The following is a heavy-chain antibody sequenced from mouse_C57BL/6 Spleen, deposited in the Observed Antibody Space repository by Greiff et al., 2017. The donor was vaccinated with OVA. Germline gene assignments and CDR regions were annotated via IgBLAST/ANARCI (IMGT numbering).Heavy chain of an antibody. J-gene: IGHJ2*01. CDR1: GFTFSSYA. CDR3: ARVYYGSSYDYFDY. CDR2: ISDGGSYT. D-gene: IGHD1-1*01. V-gene: IGHV5-4*03. Sequence: EVKLMESGGGLVKPGGSLKLSCAASGFTFSSYAMSWVRQTPEKRLEWVATISDGGSYTYYPDNVKGRFTISRDNAKNNLYLQMSHLKSEDTAMYYCARVYYGSSYDYFDYWGQGTTLTVSS.